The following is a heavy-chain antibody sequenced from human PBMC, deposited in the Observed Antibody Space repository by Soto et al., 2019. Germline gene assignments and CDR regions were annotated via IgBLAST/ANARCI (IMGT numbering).Heavy chain of an antibody. CDR2: IIPILGIA. D-gene: IGHD1-1*01. CDR3: ARDWKGAEGFDP. CDR1: GGTLSSYT. V-gene: IGHV1-69*04. J-gene: IGHJ5*02. Sequence: EASVKVSCEASGGTLSSYTMSWVRQAPGQGLEWMGRIIPILGIANYAQKFQGRVTITADKSTSTAYMELSSLRSEDTAVYFCARDWKGAEGFDPWGQGTLVTVSS.